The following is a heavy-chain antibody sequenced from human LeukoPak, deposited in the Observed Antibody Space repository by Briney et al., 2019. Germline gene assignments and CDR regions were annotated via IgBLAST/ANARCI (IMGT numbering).Heavy chain of an antibody. CDR3: ARQAGDYDSSGYYRGAFDI. J-gene: IGHJ3*02. V-gene: IGHV4-59*08. CDR1: GGSISSDY. CDR2: IHYSGST. D-gene: IGHD3-22*01. Sequence: PSETLSLTCTVSGGSISSDYWSWIRQPPGKGLEWIGYIHYSGSTNYNASLKSRVTISVDTSKNQFSLKLSSVTAADTAVYYCARQAGDYDSSGYYRGAFDIWGQGTMVTVSS.